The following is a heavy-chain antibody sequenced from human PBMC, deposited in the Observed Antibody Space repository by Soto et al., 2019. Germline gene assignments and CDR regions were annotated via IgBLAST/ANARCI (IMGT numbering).Heavy chain of an antibody. CDR2: INAGNGNT. Sequence: QVQLVQSGAEVKKPGASVKISCKASGYTFINYAMHWVRQAPGQSLEWMGWINAGNGNTKYSQKFQDRVTITRDTSASTAYMGLSNLRSEDTAVYYCARGVGQFDYWGQGTRVTVSS. D-gene: IGHD3-10*01. CDR1: GYTFINYA. J-gene: IGHJ4*02. V-gene: IGHV1-3*01. CDR3: ARGVGQFDY.